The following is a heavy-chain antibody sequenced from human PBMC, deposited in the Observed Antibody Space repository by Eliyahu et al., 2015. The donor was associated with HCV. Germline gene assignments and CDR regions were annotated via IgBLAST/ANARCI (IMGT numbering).Heavy chain of an antibody. Sequence: EVQLVESGGGLVQPGGSLRLSCAGSGFIFSSDSMSWVRQAPGKGLEWVASITTDGSAQYYVDSVKGRFTISRDNAKSSLYLQMFGLRVEDTAVYYCAKNQVWGQGTRVTVSS. V-gene: IGHV3-7*01. CDR2: ITTDGSAQ. J-gene: IGHJ4*02. CDR1: GFIFSSDS. CDR3: AKNQV.